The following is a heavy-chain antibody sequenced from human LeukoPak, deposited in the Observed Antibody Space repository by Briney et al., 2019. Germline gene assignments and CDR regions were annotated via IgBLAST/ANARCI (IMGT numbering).Heavy chain of an antibody. CDR2: INSDGSDT. V-gene: IGHV3-74*01. Sequence: PGGSLRLSCAGSGFTFSSYWMHWVRQPPGKGLVWVSRINSDGSDTIYAASVKGRFTISRDNAKNTLYLQMNSVRAEDTAVYYCALLAAADSESWGQGTLVTVSS. D-gene: IGHD6-13*01. J-gene: IGHJ5*02. CDR3: ALLAAADSES. CDR1: GFTFSSYW.